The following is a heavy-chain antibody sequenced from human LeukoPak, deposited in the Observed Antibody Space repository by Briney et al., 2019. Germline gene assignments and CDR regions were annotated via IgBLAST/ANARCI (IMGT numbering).Heavy chain of an antibody. CDR3: AREGYDSSGYFNWFDP. D-gene: IGHD3-22*01. J-gene: IGHJ5*02. CDR2: INHSGST. V-gene: IGHV4-34*01. CDR1: GASISSYY. Sequence: PSETLSLTCTVSGASISSYYWSWIRQPPGKGLEWIGEINHSGSTSYNPSLKSRVTISVDTSKNQFSLKLSSVTAADTAVYYCAREGYDSSGYFNWFDPWGQGTLVTVSS.